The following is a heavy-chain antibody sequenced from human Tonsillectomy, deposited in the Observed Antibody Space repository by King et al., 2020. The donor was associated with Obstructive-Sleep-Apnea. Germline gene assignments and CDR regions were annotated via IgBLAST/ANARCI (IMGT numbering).Heavy chain of an antibody. CDR2: ISYDENSK. CDR3: ARESGWTLATIFYGMDV. D-gene: IGHD5-12*01. V-gene: IGHV3-30*04. J-gene: IGHJ6*02. Sequence: GQLVQSGGGVVQPGRSLRLSCAASGFTFSNHAMHWVRQAPGKGLEWVAVISYDENSKFCADSVKGRFTISRDNSKNALYLQMNSLRAEDTAVYYCARESGWTLATIFYGMDVWGQGTTVTVSS. CDR1: GFTFSNHA.